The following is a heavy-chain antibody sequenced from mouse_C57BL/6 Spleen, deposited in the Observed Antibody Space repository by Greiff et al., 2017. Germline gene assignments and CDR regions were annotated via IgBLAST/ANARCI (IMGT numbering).Heavy chain of an antibody. J-gene: IGHJ1*03. Sequence: QVQLQQPGAELVKPGASVKMSCKASGYTFTSYWITWVKQRPGQGLEWIGALNPGSGSTYYNEKFKSKATLTVDTSSSTAYMQLSSLTSEDSAVYYCAKGLFWYFGGWGTGTTVTVSS. V-gene: IGHV1-55*01. CDR1: GYTFTSYW. CDR3: AKGLFWYFGG. CDR2: LNPGSGST.